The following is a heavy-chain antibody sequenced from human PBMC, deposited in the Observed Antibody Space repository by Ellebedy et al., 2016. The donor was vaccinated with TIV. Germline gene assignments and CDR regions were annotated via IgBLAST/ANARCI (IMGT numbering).Heavy chain of an antibody. CDR3: AKGESSGWPNWLQT. D-gene: IGHD6-19*01. CDR2: ISYDGSDK. J-gene: IGHJ5*02. V-gene: IGHV3-30*18. CDR1: GFTFSHYG. Sequence: GESLKISCAASGFTFSHYGMHWVRQAPGKGLEWVAVISYDGSDKYYADSVKGRFTISRDNSKNTVYLQVNSLRSEDMAVYYCAKGESSGWPNWLQTWGQGTLVTVSS.